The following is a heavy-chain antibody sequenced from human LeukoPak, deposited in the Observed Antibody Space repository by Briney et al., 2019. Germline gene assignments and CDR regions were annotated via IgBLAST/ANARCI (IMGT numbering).Heavy chain of an antibody. CDR1: GDSISPFS. CDR3: ARHGCTSCPHDY. V-gene: IGHV4-59*08. D-gene: IGHD2-2*01. Sequence: SETLSLTCFVSGDSISPFSWSWIRQPPGKGLEWIGYLYNSGSTNYNPSLKSRVTISVDTSKNQFSLNLGSVTAADTAVYYCARHGCTSCPHDYWGQGTLVTVSS. CDR2: LYNSGST. J-gene: IGHJ4*02.